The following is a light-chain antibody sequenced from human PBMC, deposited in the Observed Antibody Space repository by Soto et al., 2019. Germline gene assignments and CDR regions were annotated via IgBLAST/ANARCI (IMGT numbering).Light chain of an antibody. Sequence: QSVLTQPPSASGTPGQRVTISCSGSSSSIGSNSVYWYQYLPGTAPQLLIYYNSQRPSGVPDRFSGSKSGTSASLAISGLRSEDEADYYCATWDDSLSGYVFGSGTKVTVL. CDR2: YNS. CDR3: ATWDDSLSGYV. J-gene: IGLJ1*01. V-gene: IGLV1-47*02. CDR1: SSSIGSNS.